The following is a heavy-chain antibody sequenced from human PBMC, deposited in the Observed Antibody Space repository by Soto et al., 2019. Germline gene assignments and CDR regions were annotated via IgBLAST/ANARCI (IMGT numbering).Heavy chain of an antibody. D-gene: IGHD3-22*01. Sequence: GESLNISCKGSGYSFTSYWIGLVRQMPGKGLEWMGIIYPGDSDTRYSPSFQGQVTISADKSISTAYLQWSSLKASDTAMYYCARAFYYYDSSGYYYPHYYYGMDVWGQGTTVTVSS. CDR2: IYPGDSDT. CDR3: ARAFYYYDSSGYYYPHYYYGMDV. J-gene: IGHJ6*02. CDR1: GYSFTSYW. V-gene: IGHV5-51*01.